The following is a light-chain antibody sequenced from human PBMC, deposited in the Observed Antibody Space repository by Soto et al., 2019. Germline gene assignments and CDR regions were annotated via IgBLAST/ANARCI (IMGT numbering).Light chain of an antibody. J-gene: IGLJ2*01. CDR2: DDT. CDR1: NIGGRS. Sequence: SYELTQPPSVSVAPGQTARITCGGNNIGGRSVHWYQQRPGQAPVLVVYDDTDRPSGIPERFSGSNSGNTATLTIHRVEDGDGADFYCQVWDTSSDQWVFGGGTKVTVL. V-gene: IGLV3-21*02. CDR3: QVWDTSSDQWV.